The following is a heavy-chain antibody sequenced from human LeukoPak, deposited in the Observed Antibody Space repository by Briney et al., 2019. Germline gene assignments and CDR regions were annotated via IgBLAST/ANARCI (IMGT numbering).Heavy chain of an antibody. CDR2: IIPIFGTA. D-gene: IGHD2-2*01. Sequence: GASVKVSCKPSGYTFTGYYMHWVRQAPGQGLEWMGGIIPIFGTANYAQKFQGRVTITADESTSTAYMELSSLRSEDTAVYYCARQDRPSYCSSTSCPGRGFDPWGQGTLVTVSS. CDR1: GYTFTGYY. CDR3: ARQDRPSYCSSTSCPGRGFDP. J-gene: IGHJ5*02. V-gene: IGHV1-69*13.